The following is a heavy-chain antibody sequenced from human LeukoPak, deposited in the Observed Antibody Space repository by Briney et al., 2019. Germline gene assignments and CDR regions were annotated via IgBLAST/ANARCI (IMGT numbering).Heavy chain of an antibody. V-gene: IGHV1-69*13. CDR2: IIPIFGTA. J-gene: IGHJ5*02. Sequence: SVKVSCKASGGTFSSYAISWVRQAPGQGLEWMGGIIPIFGTANYAQKFQGRVTITADESTSTAYMELSSLRSEDTAVYYCAYGIAAAGPNWFDPWGQGTLVTVSS. D-gene: IGHD6-13*01. CDR1: GGTFSSYA. CDR3: AYGIAAAGPNWFDP.